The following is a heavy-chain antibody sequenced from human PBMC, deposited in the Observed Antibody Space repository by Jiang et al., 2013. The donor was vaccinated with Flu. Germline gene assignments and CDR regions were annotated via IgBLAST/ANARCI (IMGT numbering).Heavy chain of an antibody. CDR2: IYYSGST. V-gene: IGHV4-59*09. Sequence: YIYYSGSTNYNPSLKSRVTISVDTSKNQFSLKLSSVTAADTAVYYCARGRGVVVAATPVAYYFDYWGQGTLVTVSS. J-gene: IGHJ4*02. CDR3: ARGRGVVVAATPVAYYFDY. D-gene: IGHD2-15*01.